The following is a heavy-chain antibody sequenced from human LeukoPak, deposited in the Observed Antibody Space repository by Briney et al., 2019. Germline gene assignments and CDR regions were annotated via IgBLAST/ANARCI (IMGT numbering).Heavy chain of an antibody. CDR1: GFTFSSYS. CDR3: ARDSRIAARPGALDY. CDR2: ISSSSSYI. V-gene: IGHV3-21*01. Sequence: PGGSLRLSCAASGFTFSSYSMNWVRQAPGKGLEWVSSISSSSSYIYYADSVKGRFTISRDNAKNSLYLQMNSLRAEDTAVYYCARDSRIAARPGALDYWGQGTLVTVSS. D-gene: IGHD6-6*01. J-gene: IGHJ4*02.